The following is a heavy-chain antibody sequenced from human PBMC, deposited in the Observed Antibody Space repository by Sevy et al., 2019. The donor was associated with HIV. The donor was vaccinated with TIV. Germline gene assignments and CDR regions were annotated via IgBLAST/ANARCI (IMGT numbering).Heavy chain of an antibody. V-gene: IGHV1-18*01. CDR1: GYTFTSYG. D-gene: IGHD3-22*01. CDR3: ARGPRKYYDSSGYYYPPSY. CDR2: ISAYNGNT. Sequence: KAGASVKVSCEASGYTFTSYGIIWVRQAPGQGLEWMGWISAYNGNTNYAQRLQGRVTMTTDTSTSTAYMGLTSLRSDDTAVYYCARGPRKYYDSSGYYYPPSYWGQGTLVTVSS. J-gene: IGHJ4*02.